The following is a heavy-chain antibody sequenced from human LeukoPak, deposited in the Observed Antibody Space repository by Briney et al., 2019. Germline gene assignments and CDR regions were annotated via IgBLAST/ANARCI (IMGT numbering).Heavy chain of an antibody. D-gene: IGHD1-26*01. V-gene: IGHV5-51*01. CDR2: IYPGDSDT. Sequence: GESLKNSCKGSGYSFTSYWIAWVRQMPGKGLEWMGIIYPGDSDTRYGPSFQGQVTISADKSFSTAYLQWSSLKASDTAMYYCASTSGSPLYYWGQGTLVTVSS. CDR1: GYSFTSYW. J-gene: IGHJ4*02. CDR3: ASTSGSPLYY.